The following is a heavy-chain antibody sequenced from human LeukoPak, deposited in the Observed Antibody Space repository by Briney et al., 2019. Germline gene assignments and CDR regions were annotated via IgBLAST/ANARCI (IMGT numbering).Heavy chain of an antibody. CDR3: AKAQVGAILHAFDI. J-gene: IGHJ3*02. V-gene: IGHV3-74*01. CDR1: GNYW. D-gene: IGHD1-26*01. Sequence: GGSLRLSCAASGNYWMHWVRQAPGKGLVWVSHINSDGSWTSYADSVKGRFTISKDNAKNTVYLQMNSLRAEDTAVYYCAKAQVGAILHAFDIWGQGTMVTVSS. CDR2: INSDGSWT.